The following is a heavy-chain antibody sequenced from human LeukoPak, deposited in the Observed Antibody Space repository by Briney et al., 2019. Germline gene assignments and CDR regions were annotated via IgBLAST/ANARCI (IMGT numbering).Heavy chain of an antibody. V-gene: IGHV1-46*01. J-gene: IGHJ4*02. CDR2: INPSGGTT. Sequence: ASVKVSCKASGYTFTMYYMHWVQQAPGQGLEWMGIINPSGGTTSYAQKFQGRVTMTRDMSTSTVYMELSSLRSEDTAVYYCARDDYRARLGTNFDYWGQGALVTVSS. D-gene: IGHD3-16*01. CDR3: ARDDYRARLGTNFDY. CDR1: GYTFTMYY.